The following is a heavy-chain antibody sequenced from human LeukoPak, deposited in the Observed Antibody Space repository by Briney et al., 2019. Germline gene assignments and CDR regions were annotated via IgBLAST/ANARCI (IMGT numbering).Heavy chain of an antibody. J-gene: IGHJ6*02. V-gene: IGHV4-59*01. CDR2: IYYSGST. Sequence: SETLSLTCTVSGGSISSYYWSWIRQPPGKGLEWIGYIYYSGSTNYNPSLKSRVTISVDTSKNQFSLKLSSVTAADTAVYYCARDRDGYNYGCYYYGMDVWGQGTTVTVSS. CDR1: GGSISSYY. CDR3: ARDRDGYNYGCYYYGMDV. D-gene: IGHD5-24*01.